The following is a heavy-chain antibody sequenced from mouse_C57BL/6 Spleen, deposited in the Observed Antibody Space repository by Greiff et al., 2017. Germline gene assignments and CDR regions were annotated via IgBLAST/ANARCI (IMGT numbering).Heavy chain of an antibody. V-gene: IGHV1-7*01. CDR1: GYTFTSYW. CDR3: ARGDYGRDFDD. D-gene: IGHD1-1*02. CDR2: INPSSGYT. J-gene: IGHJ2*01. Sequence: VQLQQSGAELAKPGASVKLSCKASGYTFTSYWMHWVKQRPGQGLEWIGYINPSSGYTKYNQTFKDKATLTADKSTSTAYMQLSSLTYEDSAVCYCARGDYGRDFDDWGQGTTLTVSS.